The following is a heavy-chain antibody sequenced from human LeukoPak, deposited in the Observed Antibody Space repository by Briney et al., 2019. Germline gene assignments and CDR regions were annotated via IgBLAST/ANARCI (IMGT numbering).Heavy chain of an antibody. CDR1: GFTFSSYG. J-gene: IGHJ4*02. Sequence: GGSLRLSCAASGFTFSSYGMHWVRQAPGKGLEWVAFIRYDGSNKYYADSVKGRFTISRDNSKNTPYLQMNSLRAEDTAVYYCAKIKPYGSGNKGYFDYWGQGTLVTVSS. D-gene: IGHD3-10*01. CDR3: AKIKPYGSGNKGYFDY. CDR2: IRYDGSNK. V-gene: IGHV3-30*02.